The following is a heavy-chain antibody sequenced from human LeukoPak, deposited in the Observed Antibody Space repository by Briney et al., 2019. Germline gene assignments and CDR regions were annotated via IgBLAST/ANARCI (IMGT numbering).Heavy chain of an antibody. CDR2: VFYTGST. J-gene: IGHJ4*02. Sequence: SETLSLTCTVSGGPISSYYWSWIRQPPGKGLEWIGYVFYTGSTTYNPSLKSRLTISVDTSKSQFSLKLNSVTAADTAVYYCARDLGPSRGFDYWGRGTLVTVSS. D-gene: IGHD3-10*01. CDR1: GGPISSYY. V-gene: IGHV4-59*01. CDR3: ARDLGPSRGFDY.